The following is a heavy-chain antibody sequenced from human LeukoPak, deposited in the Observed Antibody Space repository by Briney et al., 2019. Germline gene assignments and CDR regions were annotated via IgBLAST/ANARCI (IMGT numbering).Heavy chain of an antibody. D-gene: IGHD4-23*01. CDR2: IYHSGST. V-gene: IGHV4-30-2*01. CDR3: ARDTRAGGDSNLQLNYYYYGMDV. CDR1: GGSISSGGYS. Sequence: SETLSLTCAVSGGSISSGGYSWSWIRQPPGKGLEWIGYIYHSGSTYYNPSLKSRVTISVDRSKNQFSLKLSSVTAADTAVYYCARDTRAGGDSNLQLNYYYYGMDVWGQGTTVTVSS. J-gene: IGHJ6*02.